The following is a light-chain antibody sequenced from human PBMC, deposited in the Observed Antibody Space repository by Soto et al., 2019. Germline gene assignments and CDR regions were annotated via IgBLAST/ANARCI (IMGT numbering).Light chain of an antibody. CDR2: DLS. CDR3: QQRSYWPHT. Sequence: EIVLTQSPATLSLSPGERATLSCSASQSVSSYLAWYQQKPGQAPRLLIYDLSNRATGTPARFSGSGSGTACTLTISSLDPEDFAVYYCQQRSYWPHTFCQGTKLEI. J-gene: IGKJ2*01. CDR1: QSVSSY. V-gene: IGKV3-11*01.